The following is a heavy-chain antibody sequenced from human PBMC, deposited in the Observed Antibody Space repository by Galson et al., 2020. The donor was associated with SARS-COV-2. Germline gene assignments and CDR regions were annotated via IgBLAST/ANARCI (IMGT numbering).Heavy chain of an antibody. V-gene: IGHV3-74*01. CDR2: INSDGSST. D-gene: IGHD3-3*01. J-gene: IGHJ6*02. Sequence: WVRQAPGKGLVWVSRINSDGSSTSYADSVKGRFTISRDNAKNTLYLQMNSLRAEDTAVYYCARDPTSYYDFWSGYSYHYGMDVWGQGTTVTVSS. CDR3: ARDPTSYYDFWSGYSYHYGMDV.